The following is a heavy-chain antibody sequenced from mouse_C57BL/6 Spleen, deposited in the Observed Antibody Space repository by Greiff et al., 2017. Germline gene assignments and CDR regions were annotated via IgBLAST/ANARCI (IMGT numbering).Heavy chain of an antibody. Sequence: EVKVVESGGGLVKPGGSLKLSCAASGFTFSSYTMSWVRQTPEKRLEWVATISGGGGNTYYPDSVKGRFTISRDNAKNTLYLQMSSLRSEDTALYYCARKETGRFAYWGQGTLVTVSA. J-gene: IGHJ3*01. CDR3: ARKETGRFAY. D-gene: IGHD4-1*01. V-gene: IGHV5-9*01. CDR1: GFTFSSYT. CDR2: ISGGGGNT.